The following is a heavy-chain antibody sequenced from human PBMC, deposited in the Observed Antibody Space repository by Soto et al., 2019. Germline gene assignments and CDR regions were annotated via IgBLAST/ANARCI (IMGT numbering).Heavy chain of an antibody. CDR1: GGSISSDDYY. CDR3: AGQISHYGDYVDY. CDR2: IYYSGST. D-gene: IGHD4-17*01. J-gene: IGHJ4*02. V-gene: IGHV4-61*08. Sequence: TSETLSLTCTVSGGSISSDDYYCIWIRQPPGKGLEWIGYIYYSGSTNYNPSLKSRVTISVDTSKNQFSLKLSSVTAADTAVYYCAGQISHYGDYVDYWGQGTLVTVSS.